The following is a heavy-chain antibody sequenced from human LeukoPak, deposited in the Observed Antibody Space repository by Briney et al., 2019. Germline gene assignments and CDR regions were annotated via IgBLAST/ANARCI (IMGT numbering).Heavy chain of an antibody. CDR1: GFTFGKYW. CDR2: IKLDGSEK. CDR3: AKDGPQSEYQPLGSSDY. Sequence: GGSLRLSCVASGFTFGKYWMSWVRQAPGKGLEWVANIKLDGSEKNYVDSVKGRFTISRDNTKNSLYLQMNSLGAEDTALYYCAKDGPQSEYQPLGSSDYWGQGTLVTVSS. V-gene: IGHV3-7*03. D-gene: IGHD2-2*01. J-gene: IGHJ4*02.